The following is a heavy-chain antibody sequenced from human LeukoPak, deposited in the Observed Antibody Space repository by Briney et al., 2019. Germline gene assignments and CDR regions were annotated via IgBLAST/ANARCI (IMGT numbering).Heavy chain of an antibody. D-gene: IGHD6-6*01. CDR2: IYYSGST. V-gene: IGHV4-39*07. Sequence: SETLSLTCTVSGGSISSSSYYWGWIRQPPGKGLEWIGSIYYSGSTYYNPSLKSRVTISVDTSKNQFSLKLSSVTAADTAVYYCARVGSSGQKTPDYWGQGTLVTVSS. J-gene: IGHJ4*02. CDR3: ARVGSSGQKTPDY. CDR1: GGSISSSSYY.